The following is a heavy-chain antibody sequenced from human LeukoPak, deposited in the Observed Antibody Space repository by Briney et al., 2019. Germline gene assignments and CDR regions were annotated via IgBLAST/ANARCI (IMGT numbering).Heavy chain of an antibody. V-gene: IGHV4-34*01. Sequence: TSETLSLTCAVYVDSFSNYHWNWIRPPPAKGMEWIGEVNESGGTNISPSLRSRVIISLDTSRNQFSLKLNSVTAADTAVYYCAKSNGYGLIDIWGQGTMVTVSS. J-gene: IGHJ3*02. CDR1: VDSFSNYH. CDR2: VNESGGT. CDR3: AKSNGYGLIDI. D-gene: IGHD3-22*01.